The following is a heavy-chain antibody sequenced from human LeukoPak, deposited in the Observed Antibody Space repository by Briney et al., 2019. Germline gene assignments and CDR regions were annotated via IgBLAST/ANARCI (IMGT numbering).Heavy chain of an antibody. V-gene: IGHV3-53*01. CDR1: GIAVGSNY. CDR2: IYSGGAI. J-gene: IGHJ4*02. CDR3: ARRPGN. Sequence: GGFLRLSCVASGIAVGSNYMSWVRQAPGKGLEWVSLIYSGGAIRYADSVKGRFTISRDSSKNTLFLQMNDLTVEDTARYYCARRPGNWGQGILVTVSS. D-gene: IGHD1-14*01.